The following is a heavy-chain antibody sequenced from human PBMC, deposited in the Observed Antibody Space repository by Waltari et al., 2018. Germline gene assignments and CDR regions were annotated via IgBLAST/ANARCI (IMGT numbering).Heavy chain of an antibody. J-gene: IGHJ6*02. V-gene: IGHV1-69*01. CDR3: ARDLIAAAGTEVYYYYYGMDV. Sequence: QVQLVQSGAEVKKPGSSVTVSCKASGGTFSSYANSWVRQAPGQGLEGMVVIIPIFVIANYAQKFQCRVTITADESTSTAYMELSSLRSEDTAVYYCARDLIAAAGTEVYYYYYGMDVWGQGTTVTISS. CDR1: GGTFSSYA. D-gene: IGHD6-13*01. CDR2: IIPIFVIA.